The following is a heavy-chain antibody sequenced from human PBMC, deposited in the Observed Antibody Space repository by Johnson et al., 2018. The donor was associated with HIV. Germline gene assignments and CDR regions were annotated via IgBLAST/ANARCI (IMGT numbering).Heavy chain of an antibody. CDR3: AVGERPGPSGAFDI. J-gene: IGHJ3*02. CDR1: GFTFSTEA. CDR2: VSYDGSNK. Sequence: QVKLVESGGGVVQPGRSLRLSCAASGFTFSTEALHWVRQAPGKGLEWVAVVSYDGSNKYYAASVKGRFTISRDNSKNTLYLQMNSLIAEDTAVYYCAVGERPGPSGAFDIWGQGTMVTVSS. D-gene: IGHD1-1*01. V-gene: IGHV3-30-3*01.